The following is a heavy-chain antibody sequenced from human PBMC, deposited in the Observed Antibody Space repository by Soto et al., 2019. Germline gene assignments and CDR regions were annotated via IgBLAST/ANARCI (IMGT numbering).Heavy chain of an antibody. V-gene: IGHV1-69*02. CDR3: ASPAVNDLDADSSAFDI. D-gene: IGHD1-1*01. J-gene: IGHJ3*02. CDR1: GGTFSSQT. CDR2: VIPIIGEG. Sequence: QVQLVQSGAEVKEPGSSVKVSCKVSGGTFSSQTINWVRQVPGQGLEWMGSVIPIIGEGKYAQSFLGRVTITADRSRSTAYMELSSLRSEDTAVYYCASPAVNDLDADSSAFDIWGQGTMVTVSS.